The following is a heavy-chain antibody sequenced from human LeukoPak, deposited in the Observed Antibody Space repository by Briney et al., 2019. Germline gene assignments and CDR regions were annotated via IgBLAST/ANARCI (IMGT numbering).Heavy chain of an antibody. V-gene: IGHV3-69-1*01. D-gene: IGHD1-26*01. CDR2: ITSSSTI. J-gene: IGHJ4*02. CDR3: ARGPLGWSDY. CDR1: GFAFSNSD. Sequence: KTGGSLRLSCAASGFAFSNSDMSWVRQAPGKGLEWISIITSSSTIYYADSVKGRFTISRDNARNSLYLQMNSLRDEDTAVYFCARGPLGWSDYWGQGTLVTVSS.